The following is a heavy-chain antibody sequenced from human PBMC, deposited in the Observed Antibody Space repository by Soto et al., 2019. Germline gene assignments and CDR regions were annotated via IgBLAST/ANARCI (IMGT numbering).Heavy chain of an antibody. D-gene: IGHD3-22*01. Sequence: ASVKVSCKASGYTFTSYAMHWVRQAPGQRLEWMGWINAGNGNTKYSQKFQGRVTITRDTSASTAYMELSSLRSEDTAVYYCARGPNYYDSSDYYYAYFEYRGQGTLLTVSS. CDR3: ARGPNYYDSSDYYYAYFEY. J-gene: IGHJ4*02. V-gene: IGHV1-3*01. CDR2: INAGNGNT. CDR1: GYTFTSYA.